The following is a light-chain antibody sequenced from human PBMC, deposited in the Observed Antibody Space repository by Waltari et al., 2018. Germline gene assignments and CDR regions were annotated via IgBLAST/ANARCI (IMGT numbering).Light chain of an antibody. Sequence: YELTQPPSVSVSPGQTARLTCSGHELPRKYAYWFQQKSGQAPRLVIYEDTKRPSGIPERFSGSSSGTVATLTITGAQVDDEADYYCYSSDSTGLRVFGGGTTVVVL. V-gene: IGLV3-10*01. CDR3: YSSDSTGLRV. J-gene: IGLJ1*01. CDR2: EDT. CDR1: ELPRKY.